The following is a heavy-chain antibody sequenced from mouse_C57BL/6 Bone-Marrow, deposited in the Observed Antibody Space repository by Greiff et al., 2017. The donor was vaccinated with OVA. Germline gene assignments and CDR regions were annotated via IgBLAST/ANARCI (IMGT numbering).Heavy chain of an antibody. Sequence: QVQLKQSGPGLVAPSQSLSITCTVSGFSLTSYAISWVRQPPGKGLEWLGVIWTGGGTNYNSALKSRLSISKDNSKSQVFLKMNSLQTDDTARYYCASLLWLRNYYAMDYWGQGTSVTVSS. CDR3: ASLLWLRNYYAMDY. CDR1: GFSLTSYA. J-gene: IGHJ4*01. CDR2: IWTGGGT. V-gene: IGHV2-9-1*01. D-gene: IGHD2-9*01.